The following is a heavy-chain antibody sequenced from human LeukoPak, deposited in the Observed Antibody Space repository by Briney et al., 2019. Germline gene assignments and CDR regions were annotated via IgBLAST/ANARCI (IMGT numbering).Heavy chain of an antibody. J-gene: IGHJ4*02. D-gene: IGHD6-19*01. CDR1: GFTFSTFW. CDR2: IKQEGSEK. Sequence: GGSLRLSCAASGFTFSTFWMTWVRQAPGRGLEWVANIKQEGSEKYYVDSLKGRFTISRDNAKNSLYLQMNSLRAEDTAVYYCARSGMAVAATPWDWGQGTLVTVSS. CDR3: ARSGMAVAATPWD. V-gene: IGHV3-7*05.